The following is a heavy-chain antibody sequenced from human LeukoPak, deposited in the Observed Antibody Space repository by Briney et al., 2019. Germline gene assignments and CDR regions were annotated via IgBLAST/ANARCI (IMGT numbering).Heavy chain of an antibody. CDR3: ARDWDCSSTSCYPPGYNWFDP. Sequence: GASVKVSCKASGYTFSSYYMHWVRQAPGQGLECMGIINPSGGSTSYAQKFQGRVTMTRDTSTSTVYMELSSLRSEDTAVYYCARDWDCSSTSCYPPGYNWFDPWGQGTLVTVSS. J-gene: IGHJ5*02. V-gene: IGHV1-46*01. CDR2: INPSGGST. D-gene: IGHD2-2*01. CDR1: GYTFSSYY.